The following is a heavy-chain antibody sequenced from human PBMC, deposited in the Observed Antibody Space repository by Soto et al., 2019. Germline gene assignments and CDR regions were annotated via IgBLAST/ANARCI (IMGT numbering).Heavy chain of an antibody. Sequence: EVQLVESGGGLVQPGRSLRLSCAASGFTFDDYAMHWVRQAPGKGLAWVSGISWNSGSIGYADSVKGRFTISRDNAKNSLYLQMNSLRAEDTALYYCAKDNYGSGEIGYWGQGTLVTVSS. D-gene: IGHD3-10*01. CDR2: ISWNSGSI. J-gene: IGHJ4*02. V-gene: IGHV3-9*01. CDR1: GFTFDDYA. CDR3: AKDNYGSGEIGY.